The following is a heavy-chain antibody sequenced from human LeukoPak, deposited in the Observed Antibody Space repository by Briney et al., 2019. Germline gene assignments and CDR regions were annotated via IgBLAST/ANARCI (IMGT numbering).Heavy chain of an antibody. J-gene: IGHJ4*02. Sequence: ASETLSCTASGYTFTIYGISWVRQAPGQGLEWMGWISAYNGNTNYAQKLQGRVTMTTDTSTSTAYMELRSLRSDDTAVYYCAREPPLNSGYDQTFDYWGQGTLVTVSS. CDR2: ISAYNGNT. CDR3: AREPPLNSGYDQTFDY. V-gene: IGHV1-18*01. D-gene: IGHD5-12*01. CDR1: GYTFTIYG.